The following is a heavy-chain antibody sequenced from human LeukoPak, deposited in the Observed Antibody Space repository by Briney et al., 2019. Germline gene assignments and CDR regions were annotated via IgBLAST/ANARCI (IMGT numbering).Heavy chain of an antibody. Sequence: SETLSLTCTVSGGSISSYYWSWIRQPAGKGLEWIGRIYTSGSTNYNPSLKSRVTMSVDTSKNQFSLKLSSVTAADTAVYYCARDNLAAAGYYYYYYMDVWGKGTTVTVSS. D-gene: IGHD6-13*01. V-gene: IGHV4-4*07. CDR1: GGSISSYY. CDR3: ARDNLAAAGYYYYYYMDV. CDR2: IYTSGST. J-gene: IGHJ6*03.